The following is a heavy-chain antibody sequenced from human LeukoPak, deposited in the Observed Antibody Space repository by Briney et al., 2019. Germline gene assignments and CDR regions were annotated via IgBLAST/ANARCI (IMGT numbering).Heavy chain of an antibody. Sequence: SETLSLTCTVSGGSISYYYWNWIRQPAGKGLEWIGRIYTSGRTYYNPSLKSRVSMSVDTSKNQFSLKLSSVTAADTAVYYCARGYYYFYMDVWGKGTTVTISS. CDR2: IYTSGRT. CDR3: ARGYYYFYMDV. V-gene: IGHV4-4*07. J-gene: IGHJ6*03. CDR1: GGSISYYY.